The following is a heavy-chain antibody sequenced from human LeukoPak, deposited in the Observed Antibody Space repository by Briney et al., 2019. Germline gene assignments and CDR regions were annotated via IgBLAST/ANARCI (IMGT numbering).Heavy chain of an antibody. CDR1: GGTFSSYT. CDR2: IIPIFGTA. Sequence: ASVKVSCKASGGTFSSYTISWVRQAPGQGLEWMGGIIPIFGTANYAQKFQGRVTITMDESTSTAYMELSSLRSEDTAAYYCARRGMATIEGFDYWGQGTLVTVSS. V-gene: IGHV1-69*05. J-gene: IGHJ4*02. CDR3: ARRGMATIEGFDY. D-gene: IGHD5-24*01.